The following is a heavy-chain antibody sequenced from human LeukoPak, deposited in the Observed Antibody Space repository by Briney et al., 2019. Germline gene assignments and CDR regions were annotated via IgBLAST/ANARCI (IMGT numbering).Heavy chain of an antibody. D-gene: IGHD3-22*01. CDR3: AKVTAGGDSSGYYYYYYYGMDV. J-gene: IGHJ6*02. CDR1: GFTFGSYA. CDR2: ISGSGGFT. Sequence: GGSLRLSCVASGFTFGSYAMSWVRQAPGKGLQWVPAISGSGGFTYYADSVKGRFTISRDNSKNTLYLQMNSLRADDTAVYYCAKVTAGGDSSGYYYYYYYGMDVWGQGTTVTVSS. V-gene: IGHV3-23*01.